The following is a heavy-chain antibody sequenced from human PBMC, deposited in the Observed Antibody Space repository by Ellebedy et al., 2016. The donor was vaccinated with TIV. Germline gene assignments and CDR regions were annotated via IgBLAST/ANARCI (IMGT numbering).Heavy chain of an antibody. CDR1: GGSFSGYY. CDR2: INHSGST. Sequence: SETLSLXXAVYGGSFSGYYWSWIRQPPGKGLEWIGEINHSGSTNYNPSLKSRVTISVDTSKNQFSLKLSSVTAADTAVYYCARGRTTRARGSRNWFDPWGQGTLVTVSS. CDR3: ARGRTTRARGSRNWFDP. V-gene: IGHV4-34*01. D-gene: IGHD1-1*01. J-gene: IGHJ5*02.